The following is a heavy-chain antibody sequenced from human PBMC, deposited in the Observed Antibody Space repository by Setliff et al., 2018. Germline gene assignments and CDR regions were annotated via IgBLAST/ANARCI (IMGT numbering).Heavy chain of an antibody. CDR2: ISVYNGKT. J-gene: IGHJ4*02. CDR1: GYTFTSYG. Sequence: GASVKVSCKASGYTFTSYGFSWVRQAPGQGLEWMGWISVYNGKTKYAQKFQGRVTMTTDTSTRTAYIEVTSLRSDDTAFYYCARADYSSSLHYFDCWGQGTLVTVSS. CDR3: ARADYSSSLHYFDC. V-gene: IGHV1-18*01. D-gene: IGHD6-13*01.